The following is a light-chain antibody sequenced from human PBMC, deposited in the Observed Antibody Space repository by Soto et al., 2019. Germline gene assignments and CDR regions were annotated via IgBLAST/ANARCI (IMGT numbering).Light chain of an antibody. CDR2: DTS. CDR3: QQYNNWPPIT. Sequence: EIVMTQSPATLSVSPGERVTLCCRASQSVSNKLGWYQHKPGQAPRLLIYDTSTRAAGTPARFTGSGSGTEFTLTISSLQSEDFAVYYCQQYNNWPPITFGQGTRLEIK. V-gene: IGKV3-15*01. J-gene: IGKJ5*01. CDR1: QSVSNK.